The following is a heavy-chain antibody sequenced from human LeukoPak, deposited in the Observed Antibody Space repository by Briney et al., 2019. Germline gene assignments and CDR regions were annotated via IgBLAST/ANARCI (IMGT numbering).Heavy chain of an antibody. D-gene: IGHD5-18*01. Sequence: PSETLSLTCAVYGGSFSGYYWSWIRQPPGEGLEWIGEINHSGSTNYNPSLKSRVTISVDTSKNQFSLKLSSVTAADTAVYYCARGGYSYGPRHFDYWGQGTLVTVSS. J-gene: IGHJ4*02. V-gene: IGHV4-34*01. CDR2: INHSGST. CDR3: ARGGYSYGPRHFDY. CDR1: GGSFSGYY.